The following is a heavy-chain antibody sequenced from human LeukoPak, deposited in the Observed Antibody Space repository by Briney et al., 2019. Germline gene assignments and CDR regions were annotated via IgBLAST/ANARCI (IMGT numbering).Heavy chain of an antibody. V-gene: IGHV3-21*01. CDR1: GFTFSSYS. CDR2: ISSSSSYI. CDR3: ARGKGYYDSSGFL. J-gene: IGHJ4*02. D-gene: IGHD3-22*01. Sequence: KTGGSLRLSCAASGFTFSSYSMNWVRQAPGKGLEWVSSISSSSSYIYYADSVKGRFTISRDNAKNSLYLHMNSLRAEDTAVYYCARGKGYYDSSGFLWGQGTLVTVSS.